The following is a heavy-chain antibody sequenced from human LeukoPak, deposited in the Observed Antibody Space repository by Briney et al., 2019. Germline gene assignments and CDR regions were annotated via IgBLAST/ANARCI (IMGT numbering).Heavy chain of an antibody. Sequence: GGSIRLSCAASGFTFSNHRMHWVRQAPGKGLVWVSRINSDGSSTSYADSVKGRFTISRDNVKNPLYLQMNSLRAEDTAVYYCARDQRYDFWSGSSNWFDPWGQGTLVTVSS. J-gene: IGHJ5*02. CDR3: ARDQRYDFWSGSSNWFDP. CDR2: INSDGSST. CDR1: GFTFSNHR. D-gene: IGHD3-3*01. V-gene: IGHV3-74*01.